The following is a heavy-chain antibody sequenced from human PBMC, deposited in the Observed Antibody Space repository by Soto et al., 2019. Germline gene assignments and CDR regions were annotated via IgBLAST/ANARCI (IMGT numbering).Heavy chain of an antibody. Sequence: GSLRLSCAASGFTFSIYEMNWVRQAPGQGLEWVSYISSSGSTIYYVDSVRGRFTISRDNSKYSLYLDMNSLRAEDTATCSCARDIFDKTGGPTGNRIFYFWGPGT. CDR1: GFTFSIYE. V-gene: IGHV3-48*03. CDR3: ARDIFDKTGGPTGNRIFYF. CDR2: ISSSGSTI. D-gene: IGHD1-1*01. J-gene: IGHJ4*02.